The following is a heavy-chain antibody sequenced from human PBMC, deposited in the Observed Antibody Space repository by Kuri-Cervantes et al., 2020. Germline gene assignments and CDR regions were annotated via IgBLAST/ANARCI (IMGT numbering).Heavy chain of an antibody. CDR3: ARDSRVGWFDP. V-gene: IGHV4-59*01. D-gene: IGHD2-15*01. J-gene: IGHJ5*02. CDR2: IYYSGST. Sequence: GSLRLSCAVYGGSFSGYYWSWIRQPPGKGLEWIGYIYYSGSTNYNPSLKSRVTVSVDTSKSQFSLKLSSVTAADTAVYYCARDSRVGWFDPWGQGTLVTVSS. CDR1: GGSFSGYY.